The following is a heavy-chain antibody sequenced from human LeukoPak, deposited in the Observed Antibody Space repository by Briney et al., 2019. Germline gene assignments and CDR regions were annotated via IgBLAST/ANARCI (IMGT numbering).Heavy chain of an antibody. V-gene: IGHV4-34*01. J-gene: IGHJ4*02. CDR1: GGSFSGYY. Sequence: SETLSLTCAVYGGSFSGYYWSWIRQPPGKGLEWIGEINHSGSTNYNPSLKSRVTISVDTSKNQFSLKLSSVTAADTAVYYCARAKSSTSCYLDYWGQGTLVTVSS. D-gene: IGHD2-2*01. CDR2: INHSGST. CDR3: ARAKSSTSCYLDY.